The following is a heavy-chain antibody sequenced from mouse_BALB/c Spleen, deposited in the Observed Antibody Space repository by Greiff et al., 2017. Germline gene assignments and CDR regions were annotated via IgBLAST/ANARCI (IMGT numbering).Heavy chain of an antibody. CDR1: GYTFTDYA. J-gene: IGHJ1*01. Sequence: VQLQESGAELVRPGVSVKISCKGSGYTFTDYAMHWVKQSHAKSLEWIGVISTYYGDASYNQKFKGKATMTVDKSSSTAYMELARLTSEDSAIYYCARANWDGYFDVWGAGTTVTVSS. D-gene: IGHD4-1*01. CDR3: ARANWDGYFDV. V-gene: IGHV1S137*01. CDR2: ISTYYGDA.